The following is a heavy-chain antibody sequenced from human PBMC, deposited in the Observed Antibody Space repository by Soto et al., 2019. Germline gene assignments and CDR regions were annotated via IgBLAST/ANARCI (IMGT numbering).Heavy chain of an antibody. J-gene: IGHJ4*02. V-gene: IGHV4-61*01. Sequence: KTSETLSLTCTVSGGSVSSGSYYWSWIRQPPGKGLEWIGYIYYSGSTNYNPSLKSRVTISVDTSKNQFSLKLSSVTAADTAVYYCASGIVGATKEGGGSFDYWGQGTLVTVSS. CDR3: ASGIVGATKEGGGSFDY. CDR1: GGSVSSGSYY. D-gene: IGHD1-26*01. CDR2: IYYSGST.